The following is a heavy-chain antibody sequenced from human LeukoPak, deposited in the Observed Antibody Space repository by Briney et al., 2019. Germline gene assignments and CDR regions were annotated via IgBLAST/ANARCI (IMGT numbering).Heavy chain of an antibody. V-gene: IGHV3-33*06. J-gene: IGHJ5*02. CDR3: AKDLNYDPFDP. CDR1: GFPFSSYG. Sequence: GRSPRLSCVASGFPFSSYGMHWVRQAPGKGLEWVAVIWSVGGAEYYADSVKGRFTISRDNSKNTLYLQMNSLRAEDTAVYYCAKDLNYDPFDPWGQGTLVTVSS. D-gene: IGHD3-3*01. CDR2: IWSVGGAE.